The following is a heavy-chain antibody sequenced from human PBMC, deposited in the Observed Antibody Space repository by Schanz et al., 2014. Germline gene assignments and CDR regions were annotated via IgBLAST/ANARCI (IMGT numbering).Heavy chain of an antibody. V-gene: IGHV3-33*08. CDR2: ISYDGSKK. Sequence: QVQLVESGGGVVQPGRSLRLSCAASGFMFSSYGMHWVRQAPGKGLEWVGVISYDGSKKSYADSVKGRFTISRDNSKNTLYLQMNSLRAEDTAVYYCVRVSFADPRLYRGMDRDIDYWGQGTLVTVSS. D-gene: IGHD5-18*01. J-gene: IGHJ4*02. CDR1: GFMFSSYG. CDR3: VRVSFADPRLYRGMDRDIDY.